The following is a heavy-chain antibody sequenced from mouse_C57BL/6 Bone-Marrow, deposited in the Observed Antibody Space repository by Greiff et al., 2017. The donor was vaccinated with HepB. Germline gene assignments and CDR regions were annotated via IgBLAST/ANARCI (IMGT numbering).Heavy chain of an antibody. CDR2: ISDGGSYT. Sequence: EVQGVESGGGLVKPGGSLKLSCAASGFTFSSYAMSWVRQTPEKRLEWVATISDGGSYTYYPDNVEGRFTISRDNAKNNLYLQMSHLKSEDTAMYYCARDHSNFAWFAYWGQGTLVTVSA. CDR1: GFTFSSYA. D-gene: IGHD2-5*01. J-gene: IGHJ3*01. CDR3: ARDHSNFAWFAY. V-gene: IGHV5-4*01.